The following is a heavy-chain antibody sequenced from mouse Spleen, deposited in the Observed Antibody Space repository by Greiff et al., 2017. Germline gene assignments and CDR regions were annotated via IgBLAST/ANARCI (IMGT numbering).Heavy chain of an antibody. V-gene: IGHV1-26*01. CDR1: GYTFTDYY. D-gene: IGHD2-14*01. Sequence: VQLQQSGPELVKPGASVKISCKASGYTFTDYYMNWVKQSHGKSLEWIGDINPNNGGTSYNQKFKGKATLTVDKSSSTAYMELRSLTSEDSAVYYCASPAYYRYDGDYWGQGTTLTVSS. J-gene: IGHJ2*01. CDR3: ASPAYYRYDGDY. CDR2: INPNNGGT.